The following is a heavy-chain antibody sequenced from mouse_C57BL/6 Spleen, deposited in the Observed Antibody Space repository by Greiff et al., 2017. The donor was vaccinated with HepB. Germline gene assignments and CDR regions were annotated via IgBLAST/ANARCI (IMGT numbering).Heavy chain of an antibody. CDR3: ASGIYYDYDRGYFDV. D-gene: IGHD2-4*01. J-gene: IGHJ1*03. CDR2: IYPRDGST. V-gene: IGHV1-78*01. CDR1: GYTFTDHT. Sequence: VQLQQSDAELVKPGASVKISCKVSGYTFTDHTIHWMKQRPEQGLEWIGYIYPRDGSTKYNEKFKGKATLTADKSSSTAYMQRNSLTSEDSAVYFCASGIYYDYDRGYFDVWGTGTTVTVSS.